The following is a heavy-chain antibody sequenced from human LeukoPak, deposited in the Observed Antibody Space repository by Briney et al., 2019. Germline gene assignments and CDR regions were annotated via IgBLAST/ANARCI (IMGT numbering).Heavy chain of an antibody. CDR1: GGSFSGYY. J-gene: IGHJ4*02. CDR2: INHSGST. Sequence: PSETLSLTCAVYGGSFSGYYWSWIRQPPGKGLEWIGEINHSGSTNYNPSLKRRVTISVDTSKNQFSLKLSSVTAADAAVYYCARLNRRYCSGGSCYSYYFDYWGQGTLVTVSS. V-gene: IGHV4-34*01. D-gene: IGHD2-15*01. CDR3: ARLNRRYCSGGSCYSYYFDY.